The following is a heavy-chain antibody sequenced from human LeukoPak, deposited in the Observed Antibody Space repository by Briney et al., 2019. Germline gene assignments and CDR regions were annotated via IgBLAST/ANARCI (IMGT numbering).Heavy chain of an antibody. CDR1: GFTFSSYS. Sequence: GGSLRLSCAASGFTFSSYSMNWVRQAPGKGLEWVSSISSSSSYIYYADSVKGRFTISRDNAKNSLYLQMNSLRAEDTAVYYCARFNRWLVPSLDPWGQGTLVTVSS. CDR2: ISSSSSYI. CDR3: ARFNRWLVPSLDP. V-gene: IGHV3-21*01. D-gene: IGHD6-19*01. J-gene: IGHJ5*02.